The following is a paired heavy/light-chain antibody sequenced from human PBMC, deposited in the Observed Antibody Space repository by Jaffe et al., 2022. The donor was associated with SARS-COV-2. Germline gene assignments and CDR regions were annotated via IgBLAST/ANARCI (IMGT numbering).Light chain of an antibody. CDR1: QIFGSDY. V-gene: IGKV3-20*01. Sequence: EIVLTQSPGTLSLSPGERATLSCRASQIFGSDYLAWYQQKPGQSPRLLIYRASNRATGIPDRFSGSGSGTDFTLTISRLEPEDFAVYYCQQYGSSPWTFGQGTKVEIK. CDR3: QQYGSSPWT. CDR2: RAS. J-gene: IGKJ1*01.
Heavy chain of an antibody. D-gene: IGHD6-13*01. CDR2: ISNTGGKT. J-gene: IGHJ4*02. Sequence: EVQLLESGGDLVQPGGSLRLSCEGSGFTFRSYAMSWVRQTPGKGLEWVSSISNTGGKTYYADSVRGRFTIARDNSKNTLYLQMNTLSTEDTAVFYCARHTAGAGPNFDYWGQGTLVTVSS. CDR1: GFTFRSYA. CDR3: ARHTAGAGPNFDY. V-gene: IGHV3-23*01.